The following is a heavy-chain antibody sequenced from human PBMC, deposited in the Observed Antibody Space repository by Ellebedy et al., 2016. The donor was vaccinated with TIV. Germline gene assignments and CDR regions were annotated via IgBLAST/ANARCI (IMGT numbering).Heavy chain of an antibody. J-gene: IGHJ5*02. CDR3: ARGLRASGSFWLDP. Sequence: SETLSLTCTVSGDSVSVDSINTYWTWIRQPAGKGLEWIGRIQTTGSTNYKSSLTSRVTMSLDTSKNQFSLKLNSVTAADTAVYYCARGLRASGSFWLDPWGRGILVTVFS. CDR2: IQTTGST. D-gene: IGHD3-10*01. CDR1: GDSVSVDSINTY. V-gene: IGHV4-4*07.